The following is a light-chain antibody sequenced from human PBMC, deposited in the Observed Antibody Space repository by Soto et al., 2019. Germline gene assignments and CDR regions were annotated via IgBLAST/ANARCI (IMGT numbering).Light chain of an antibody. V-gene: IGKV3-15*01. CDR3: QQYNYWPPST. J-gene: IGKJ2*01. CDR2: GAS. Sequence: EIVMTQSPATLSVSPGERATLSCRASQSVSSNLAWYQQKPGQAPRLLIYGASTRATGIPARFSGSGSGTEFTLTISSLPSEDFALYYCQQYNYWPPSTFGQGTKLEIK. CDR1: QSVSSN.